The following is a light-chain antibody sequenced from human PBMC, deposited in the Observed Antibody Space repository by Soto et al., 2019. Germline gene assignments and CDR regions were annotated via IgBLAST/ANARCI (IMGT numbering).Light chain of an antibody. Sequence: DIPLTQSPSSLSASVGDRVTITCRASQAITNNLAWYQQKPGNPPRLLIYEESTLHSGVPSRFSGRKVGTQFILTIDSLQPEDFATYYCQQVKSYPRTFGGGTKVEI. CDR1: QAITNN. J-gene: IGKJ4*01. CDR3: QQVKSYPRT. V-gene: IGKV1-9*01. CDR2: EES.